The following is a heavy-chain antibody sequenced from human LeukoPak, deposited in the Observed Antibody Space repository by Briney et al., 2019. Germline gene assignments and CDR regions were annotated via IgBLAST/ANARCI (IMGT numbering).Heavy chain of an antibody. D-gene: IGHD6-13*01. V-gene: IGHV3-23*01. J-gene: IGHJ4*02. CDR1: GFTFSSYA. CDR3: AKGIAAAGNEPFDY. Sequence: GGSLRLSCAASGFTFSSYAISWVRQAPGKGLEWVSAISGSGGSTYYADSVKGRFTIPRDNSKNTLYLQMNSLRAEDTAVYYCAKGIAAAGNEPFDYWGQGTLVTVSS. CDR2: ISGSGGST.